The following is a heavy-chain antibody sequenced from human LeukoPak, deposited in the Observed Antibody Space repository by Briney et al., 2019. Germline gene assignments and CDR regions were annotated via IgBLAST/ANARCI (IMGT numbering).Heavy chain of an antibody. CDR3: GSGEWPHNY. CDR1: GFTVSGNY. Sequence: GGSLRLSCAASGFTVSGNYMTWVRQAAGKGLEWVSLIYSGGSTFYADSVKGRFTISRDNSKNTLYLQMNSLKAEDTAVYYCGSGEWPHNYWGRGTLVTVSS. CDR2: IYSGGST. V-gene: IGHV3-53*01. D-gene: IGHD3-10*01. J-gene: IGHJ4*02.